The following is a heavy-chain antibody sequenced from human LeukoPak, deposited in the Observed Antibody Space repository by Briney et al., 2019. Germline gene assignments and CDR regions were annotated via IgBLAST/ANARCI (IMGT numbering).Heavy chain of an antibody. Sequence: ASVKVSCKASGYTFTSYDINWVRQATGQGLEWMGWMNPNSGNTGYAQKFQGRVTMTEDTSTDTAYMELSSLRSEDTAVYYCATCTTVADYYYGMDVWGQGTTVTVSS. V-gene: IGHV1-8*01. CDR3: ATCTTVADYYYGMDV. D-gene: IGHD4-11*01. CDR1: GYTFTSYD. J-gene: IGHJ6*02. CDR2: MNPNSGNT.